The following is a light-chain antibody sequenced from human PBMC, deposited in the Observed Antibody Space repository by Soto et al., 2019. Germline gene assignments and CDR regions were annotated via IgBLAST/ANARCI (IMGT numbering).Light chain of an antibody. CDR1: SSYVGGYNY. V-gene: IGLV2-8*01. J-gene: IGLJ2*01. Sequence: QSALTQPPSASGSPGQSVTISCTGTSSYVGGYNYVSWYQQHPGKAPKLMIYEVSKRPSGVPDRFSGSKSGNTASLTVSGLRAEDEADYYCSSYAGSNKLVVFGGGTKLTVL. CDR2: EVS. CDR3: SSYAGSNKLVV.